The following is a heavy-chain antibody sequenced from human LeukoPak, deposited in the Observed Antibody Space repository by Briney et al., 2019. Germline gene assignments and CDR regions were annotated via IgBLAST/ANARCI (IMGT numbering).Heavy chain of an antibody. D-gene: IGHD6-19*01. CDR1: GYTFTSYY. J-gene: IGHJ5*02. V-gene: IGHV1-46*01. CDR2: INPSGGST. Sequence: ASVKVSCKAPGYTFTSYYMHWVRQAPGQGLEWMGIINPSGGSTSYAQKFQGRVTMTRDTSTSTVYMELSSLRSEDTAVYYCARRAVAGTTDPWGQGTLVTVSS. CDR3: ARRAVAGTTDP.